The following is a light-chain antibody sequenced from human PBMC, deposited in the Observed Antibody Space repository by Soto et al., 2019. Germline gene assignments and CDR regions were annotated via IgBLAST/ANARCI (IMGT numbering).Light chain of an antibody. CDR3: QQRSSWPFT. CDR1: QSIGNY. Sequence: EVVLTQSPATLSLSPGEGATLYCWASQSIGNYLAWYQQKPGQAPRLLIYATSNRATGIPARFSGSGSGTDFTLTISSLEPEDFAVYYCQQRSSWPFTFGPGTKVDIK. CDR2: ATS. V-gene: IGKV3-11*01. J-gene: IGKJ3*01.